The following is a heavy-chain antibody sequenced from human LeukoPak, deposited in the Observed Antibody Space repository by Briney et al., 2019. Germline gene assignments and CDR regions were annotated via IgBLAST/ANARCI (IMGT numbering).Heavy chain of an antibody. Sequence: GASVKVSCKASGYTFTIYYMHWVRQALGQGLEWMGWINPNSGGTSHARRFQGRVTMTRDTSISTAYMELSRLTSDDTAVYYCARNPAYCTSTSCYNDYWGQGTLVTVSS. J-gene: IGHJ4*02. D-gene: IGHD2-2*02. CDR2: INPNSGGT. V-gene: IGHV1-2*02. CDR3: ARNPAYCTSTSCYNDY. CDR1: GYTFTIYY.